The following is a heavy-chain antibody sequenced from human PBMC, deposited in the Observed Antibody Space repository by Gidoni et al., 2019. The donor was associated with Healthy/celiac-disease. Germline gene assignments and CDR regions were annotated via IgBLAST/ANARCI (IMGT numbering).Heavy chain of an antibody. D-gene: IGHD6-6*01. CDR3: ARDRIAARHSVKDYYYGMDV. CDR1: GFTFSDYY. CDR2: ISSSGSTI. J-gene: IGHJ6*02. V-gene: IGHV3-11*01. Sequence: QVQLVESGGGLVKPGGSLRLSCAASGFTFSDYYMSWIRQAPGKGLEWVSYISSSGSTIYYADCVKGRFTISRDNAKNSLYLQMNSLRAEDTAVYYCARDRIAARHSVKDYYYGMDVWGQGTTVTVSS.